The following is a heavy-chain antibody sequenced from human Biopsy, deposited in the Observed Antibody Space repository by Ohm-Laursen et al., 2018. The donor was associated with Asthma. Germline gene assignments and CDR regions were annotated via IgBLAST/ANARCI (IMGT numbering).Heavy chain of an antibody. CDR1: GGSFSSNY. D-gene: IGHD1-26*01. J-gene: IGHJ6*02. CDR3: ARGSSSRLSQWELLVSGGKRAHSYYGMDV. V-gene: IGHV4-34*01. CDR2: THPKGYT. Sequence: GTLSLTCAVYGGSFSSNYWSWIRQTPGKGLEWLGDTHPKGYTNYHPSLRHRPTLSVDTSKNQFSLRLTSVTAADTAVYYCARGSSSRLSQWELLVSGGKRAHSYYGMDVWGQGTLVTVSS.